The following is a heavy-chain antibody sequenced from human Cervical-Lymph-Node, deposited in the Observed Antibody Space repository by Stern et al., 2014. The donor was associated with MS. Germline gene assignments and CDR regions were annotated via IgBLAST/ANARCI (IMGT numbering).Heavy chain of an antibody. V-gene: IGHV1-46*01. CDR3: ARDGAYYYDSSGSSPHFDY. CDR1: GYTFTSYY. D-gene: IGHD3-22*01. J-gene: IGHJ4*02. CDR2: INPSGGST. Sequence: QVQLMQSGAEVKKPGASVKVSCKASGYTFTSYYMHWVRQAPGQGLEWMGIINPSGGSTSYAQKFQGRVTMTRDTSTSTVYMELSSLRSEDTAVYYCARDGAYYYDSSGSSPHFDYWGQGTLVTVSS.